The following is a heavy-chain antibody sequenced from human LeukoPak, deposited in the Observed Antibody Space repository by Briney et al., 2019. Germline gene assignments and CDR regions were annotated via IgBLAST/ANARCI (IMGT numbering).Heavy chain of an antibody. CDR1: GFTFSSYW. Sequence: PGGSLRLSCAASGFTFSSYWMSWVRQAPGKGLEWVANIKQDGSEKYYVDSVKGRFTISRDNAKNSLYLQMNSLRAEDTAVYYCARVVYGDYYSDFDYWGQGTLVTVSS. J-gene: IGHJ4*02. CDR3: ARVVYGDYYSDFDY. CDR2: IKQDGSEK. V-gene: IGHV3-7*03. D-gene: IGHD4-17*01.